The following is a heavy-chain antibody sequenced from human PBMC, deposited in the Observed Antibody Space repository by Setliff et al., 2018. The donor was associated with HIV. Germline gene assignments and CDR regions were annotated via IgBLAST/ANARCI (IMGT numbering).Heavy chain of an antibody. V-gene: IGHV1-18*01. D-gene: IGHD2-2*01. CDR3: ARDYCSSTTCEDYFDY. CDR1: GYTFTSYG. CDR2: ISAYNGNT. Sequence: ASVKVSCKSSGYTFTSYGISWVRQAPGQGLEWVGWISAYNGNTNYAQKLQGRVTMTTDTSTSTAYMELRSLRSEDTAVYYCARDYCSSTTCEDYFDYWGQGTLVTVSS. J-gene: IGHJ4*02.